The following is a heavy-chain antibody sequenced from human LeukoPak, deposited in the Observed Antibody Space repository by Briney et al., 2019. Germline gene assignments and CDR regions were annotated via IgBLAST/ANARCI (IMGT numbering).Heavy chain of an antibody. D-gene: IGHD4-17*01. CDR1: GYSFTSYW. V-gene: IGHV5-51*01. Sequence: GESLNLSCKGSGYSFTSYWIAWVRQMPGKGLEWMGIIYPGDFDTRYSPSFQGQVTISADKSISTAYLQWSSLKASDTAVYYCARRAVTTGYFDYWGQGSLVTVSS. J-gene: IGHJ4*02. CDR3: ARRAVTTGYFDY. CDR2: IYPGDFDT.